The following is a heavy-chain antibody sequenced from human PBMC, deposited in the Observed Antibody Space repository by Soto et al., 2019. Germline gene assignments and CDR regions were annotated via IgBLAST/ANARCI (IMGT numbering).Heavy chain of an antibody. J-gene: IGHJ6*02. V-gene: IGHV1-69*13. CDR1: GGTFSSYA. D-gene: IGHD2-2*02. CDR3: ARDGCSSTSCYIPEDYYYGMDV. CDR2: IIPIFGTA. Sequence: GASVKGSCKASGGTFSSYAISWVRQAPGQGLEWLGGIIPIFGTANYAQKFQGRVTITADESTSTAYMELSSLRSEVTAVYYCARDGCSSTSCYIPEDYYYGMDVWGQGTTVTVSS.